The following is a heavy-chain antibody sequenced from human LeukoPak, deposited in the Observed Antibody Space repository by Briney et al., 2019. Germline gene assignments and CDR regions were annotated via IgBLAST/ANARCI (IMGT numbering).Heavy chain of an antibody. CDR1: GFTFNSSG. V-gene: IGHV3-23*01. CDR3: ARGRNTGRQFYFDY. D-gene: IGHD5-18*01. CDR2: ITGSGGST. Sequence: GGSLRLSCAASGFTFNSSGMRWVRQARGEGLEGVSPITGSGGSTSYTDSVKGRFTISRDNSKNTLYLQMNSLRAEDTAVYYCARGRNTGRQFYFDYWGQGTLVTVAS. J-gene: IGHJ4*02.